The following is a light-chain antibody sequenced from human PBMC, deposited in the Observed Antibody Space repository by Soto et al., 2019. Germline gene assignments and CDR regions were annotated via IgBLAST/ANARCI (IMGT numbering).Light chain of an antibody. CDR2: RDT. CDR1: SSNIGAGYD. CDR3: QSYDSSLSGVV. J-gene: IGLJ2*01. V-gene: IGLV1-40*01. Sequence: QSVLTQPPSVSGAPGQRVTISCTGSSSNIGAGYDVHWYQQLPGTAPKLLIYRDTNRPSGVPDRFSGSKSGTSASLAITGLQADDEADHYCQSYDSSLSGVVFGGGTKVTVL.